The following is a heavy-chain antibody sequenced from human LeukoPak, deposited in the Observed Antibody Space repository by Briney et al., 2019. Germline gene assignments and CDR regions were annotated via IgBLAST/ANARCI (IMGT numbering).Heavy chain of an antibody. CDR1: GGSFSGYY. D-gene: IGHD2-15*01. CDR2: INHSGST. CDR3: ARGLYCSGGSCYLGHYYYYMDV. Sequence: SETLSLTCAVYGGSFSGYYWSWIRQPPGKGLEWIGEINHSGSTNYNPSLKSRVTISVDTSKNQFSLKLSSVTAADTAVYYCARGLYCSGGSCYLGHYYYYMDVWGKGTTVTVSS. V-gene: IGHV4-34*01. J-gene: IGHJ6*03.